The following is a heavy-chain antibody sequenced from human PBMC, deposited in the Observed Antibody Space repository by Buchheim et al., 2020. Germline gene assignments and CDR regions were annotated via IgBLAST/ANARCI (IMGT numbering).Heavy chain of an antibody. CDR1: GGSVSSGSYY. CDR2: IYYSGST. V-gene: IGHV4-61*01. CDR3: ARRAGDTAMVRSPKTCCGGDCYPGAFDY. J-gene: IGHJ4*02. D-gene: IGHD2-21*02. Sequence: QVQLQESGPGLVKPSVTLSLTCTVSGGSVSSGSYYWSWIRQPPGKGLEWIGYIYYSGSTNYNPSLKSRVTISVDTSKNQFSLERSSVTAADTAVYYCARRAGDTAMVRSPKTCCGGDCYPGAFDYWGQGTL.